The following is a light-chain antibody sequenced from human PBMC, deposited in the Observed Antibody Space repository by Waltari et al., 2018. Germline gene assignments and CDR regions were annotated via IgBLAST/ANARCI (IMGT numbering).Light chain of an antibody. Sequence: QSVLTQPPSTSGTPGQRVTIPCSGSTSNIGPNTVTWYQLLPGTAPKTVIFANYHRPSGVPDRFSASKSGTSASLVISGLQSEDEADYFCATWDDSLSGRVFGGGTKVTVL. CDR2: ANY. CDR3: ATWDDSLSGRV. J-gene: IGLJ3*02. V-gene: IGLV1-44*01. CDR1: TSNIGPNT.